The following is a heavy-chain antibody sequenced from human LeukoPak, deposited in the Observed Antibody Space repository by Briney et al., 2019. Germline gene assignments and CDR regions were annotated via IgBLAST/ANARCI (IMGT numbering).Heavy chain of an antibody. CDR1: GGSISSYY. J-gene: IGHJ4*02. CDR3: ARVSPMAQIDY. V-gene: IGHV4-59*01. D-gene: IGHD3-10*01. CDR2: IYYSGST. Sequence: SETLSLTCTVSGGSISSYYWSWIRQPPGKGLEWIGYIYYSGSTNYNPSLKSRVTISVDTSKNQFSLKLSSVTAADTAVYYCARVSPMAQIDYWGQGTLVTVSS.